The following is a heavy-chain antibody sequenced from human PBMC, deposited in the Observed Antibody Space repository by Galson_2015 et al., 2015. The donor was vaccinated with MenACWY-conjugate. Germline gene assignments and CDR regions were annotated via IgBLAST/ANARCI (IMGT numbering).Heavy chain of an antibody. V-gene: IGHV1-3*01. D-gene: IGHD2-2*01. CDR3: AREIVVAPAASWGDYYYGMDV. J-gene: IGHJ6*02. CDR1: GYTFTIYA. CDR2: INAGNGNT. Sequence: SVKVSCKASGYTFTIYAMHWVRQAPGQRLEWMGWINAGNGNTKYSQKFQGRVTITSDTSASTAYMELSSLRSEDTAVCYCAREIVVAPAASWGDYYYGMDVWGQGTTVTVSS.